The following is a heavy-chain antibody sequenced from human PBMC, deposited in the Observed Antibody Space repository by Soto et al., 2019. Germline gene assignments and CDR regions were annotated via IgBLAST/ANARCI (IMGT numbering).Heavy chain of an antibody. Sequence: QVQLQESGPGLVKPSQTLSLACTVSGGSISSGDYYWSWIRQHPGKGLEWIGYIYYSGTTNYNPSLRSRVTISVDTSKNLYCLKLSSVTVADTAVYYCARDKKWDYGDYYYMDVWGKGTTVTVSS. CDR1: GGSISSGDYY. CDR3: ARDKKWDYGDYYYMDV. D-gene: IGHD4-17*01. V-gene: IGHV4-31*03. J-gene: IGHJ6*03. CDR2: IYYSGTT.